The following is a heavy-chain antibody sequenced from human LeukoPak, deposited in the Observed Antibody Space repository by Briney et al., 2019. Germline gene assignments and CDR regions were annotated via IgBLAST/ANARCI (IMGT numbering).Heavy chain of an antibody. V-gene: IGHV5-51*01. CDR1: GYSFTDYW. J-gene: IGHJ4*02. CDR3: ARRRDIVSTATGTSGPTDY. CDR2: IYPGDSDT. D-gene: IGHD5/OR15-5a*01. Sequence: GESLKISCQGSGYSFTDYWIGWVRPMPGKGLEWMGIIYPGDSDTRYNPSFQGQVTISADKSITTAYLQWSSLKASDTAMYYCARRRDIVSTATGTSGPTDYWGQGTLVTVSS.